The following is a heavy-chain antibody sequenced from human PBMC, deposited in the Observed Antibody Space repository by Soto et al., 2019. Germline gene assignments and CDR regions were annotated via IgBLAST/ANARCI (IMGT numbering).Heavy chain of an antibody. CDR3: ARGYCSGGSCGGGKGYFDY. CDR2: IYSGGST. D-gene: IGHD2-15*01. J-gene: IGHJ4*02. V-gene: IGHV3-66*01. CDR1: GFTVSSNY. Sequence: EVQLVESGGGLVQPGGSLRLSCAASGFTVSSNYMSWVRQAPGKGLEWVSVIYSGGSTYYADSVKGRFTISRDNSKNTLYLQMNSLTAEDTAVYYCARGYCSGGSCGGGKGYFDYWGQGTLVTVSS.